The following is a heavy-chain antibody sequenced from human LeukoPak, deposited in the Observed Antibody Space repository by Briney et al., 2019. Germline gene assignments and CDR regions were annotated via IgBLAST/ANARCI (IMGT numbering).Heavy chain of an antibody. CDR3: AREMGGDYGSGTFFDL. V-gene: IGHV3-11*01. D-gene: IGHD3-10*01. Sequence: GGSLRLSCAASEFVFSDYYMSWVRQAPGKGLEWVSYISSGGSTIYYADSVKGRFTISRNNAKNSLYLQMNSLRAEDTAVYYCAREMGGDYGSGTFFDLWGQGNMVTVSS. J-gene: IGHJ4*02. CDR2: ISSGGSTI. CDR1: EFVFSDYY.